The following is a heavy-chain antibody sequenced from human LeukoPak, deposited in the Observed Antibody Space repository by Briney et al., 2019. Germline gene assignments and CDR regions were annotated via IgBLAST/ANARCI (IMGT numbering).Heavy chain of an antibody. V-gene: IGHV3-30*02. CDR1: GFTFSSYN. CDR3: AKIGAAGTWNYFDY. CDR2: IRYDGSEK. D-gene: IGHD6-13*01. Sequence: GGSLRLSCAASGFTFSSYNMNWVRQAPGKGLEWVAYIRYDGSEKYYVDSVKGRFTISRDNSKNTVYLQMNSLRPEDTALYYCAKIGAAGTWNYFDYWGQGTLVTVSS. J-gene: IGHJ4*02.